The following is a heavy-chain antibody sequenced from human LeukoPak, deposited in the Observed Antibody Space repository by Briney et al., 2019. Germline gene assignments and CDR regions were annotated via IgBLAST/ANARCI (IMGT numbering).Heavy chain of an antibody. CDR2: INPNSGGT. V-gene: IGHV1-2*02. Sequence: VASVKVSCKASGYTFTGYYMHWVRQAPGQGLEWMGWINPNSGGTNYAQKLQGRVTMTTDTSTSTAYMELRSLRSDDTAVYYCARDLVGAASDYFDCWGQGTLVTVSS. D-gene: IGHD1-26*01. J-gene: IGHJ4*02. CDR3: ARDLVGAASDYFDC. CDR1: GYTFTGYY.